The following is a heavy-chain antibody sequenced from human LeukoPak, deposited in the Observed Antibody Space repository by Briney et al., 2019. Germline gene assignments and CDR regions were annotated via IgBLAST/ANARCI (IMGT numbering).Heavy chain of an antibody. CDR1: GYTFTSYG. Sequence: ASVKVSCKASGYTFTSYGISWVRQAPRQGLEGRGWISAYNGNTNYAQKLQGRVTMTTDTSTSTAYMELRSLRSDDTAVYYCAREVLVGAIYYYYYGMDVWGQGTTVTVSS. CDR3: AREVLVGAIYYYYYGMDV. J-gene: IGHJ6*02. CDR2: ISAYNGNT. V-gene: IGHV1-18*01. D-gene: IGHD4-17*01.